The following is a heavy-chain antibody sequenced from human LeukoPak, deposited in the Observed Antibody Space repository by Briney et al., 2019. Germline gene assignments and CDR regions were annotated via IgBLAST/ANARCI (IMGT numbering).Heavy chain of an antibody. V-gene: IGHV3-74*01. CDR3: ARAGAVADYFDY. CDR1: GFTFSSYW. D-gene: IGHD6-19*01. CDR2: INSDGSST. Sequence: GGSLRLSCAASGFTFSSYWMHWVRHAPGKGLVWVSRINSDGSSTSYADSVKGRFTISRDNAKNSLYLQMNSLRAEDTAVYYCARAGAVADYFDYWGQGTLVTVSS. J-gene: IGHJ4*02.